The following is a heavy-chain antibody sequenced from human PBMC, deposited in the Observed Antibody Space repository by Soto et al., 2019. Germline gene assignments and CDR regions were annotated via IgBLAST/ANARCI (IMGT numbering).Heavy chain of an antibody. CDR3: AWYNALVRGVIS. D-gene: IGHD3-10*02. CDR2: IYYSGST. CDR1: GGSINSGGYY. Sequence: PSETLSVTCTVSGGSINSGGYYWNWIRQHPGKGLEWIGYIYYSGSTYYNPSLKSRVTISVDTSKNQFSLKLSSVTAADTAVYYCAWYNALVRGVISWGQGTLVTVSS. J-gene: IGHJ4*02. V-gene: IGHV4-31*03.